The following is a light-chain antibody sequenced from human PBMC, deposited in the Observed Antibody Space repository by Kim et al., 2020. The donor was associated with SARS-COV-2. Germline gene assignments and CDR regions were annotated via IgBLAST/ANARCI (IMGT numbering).Light chain of an antibody. CDR2: GAS. CDR1: SY. J-gene: IGKJ4*01. CDR3: QQSSSSPLT. Sequence: SYFAWYQQRPGQPPRLLIYGASNRAADTPDRFSGSGSGTDFTLSISSLEPEDFALYYCQQSSSSPLTFGGGTKVDIK. V-gene: IGKV3-20*01.